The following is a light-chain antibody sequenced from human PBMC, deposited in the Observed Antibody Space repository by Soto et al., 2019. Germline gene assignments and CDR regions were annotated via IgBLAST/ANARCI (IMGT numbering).Light chain of an antibody. CDR1: QDISSH. CDR3: QQIHSYPVT. CDR2: SAS. Sequence: DIQLTQSPAFLSTSVGDKVTITCRASQDISSHLAWYQQKPGKAPNLLVYSASTLQRGVPSRFSGSGSGTEFTLTISSLQPEDFASYFCQQIHSYPVTFGGGTNVEIE. V-gene: IGKV1-9*01. J-gene: IGKJ4*01.